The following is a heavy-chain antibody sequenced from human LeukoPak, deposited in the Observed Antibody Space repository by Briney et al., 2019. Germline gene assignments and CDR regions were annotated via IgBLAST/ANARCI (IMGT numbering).Heavy chain of an antibody. J-gene: IGHJ6*02. CDR3: ARDRGYAMDV. V-gene: IGHV3-53*01. CDR1: GLSISDNY. Sequence: GGSLRLSCAASGLSISDNYMSWVGQAPGKGLEWVSIIHSGGNIYYADSVKGRFTISRDNSKNTLYLQMNSLRAEDTAVYYCARDRGYAMDVWGQGTTVTVSS. D-gene: IGHD1-1*01. CDR2: IHSGGNI.